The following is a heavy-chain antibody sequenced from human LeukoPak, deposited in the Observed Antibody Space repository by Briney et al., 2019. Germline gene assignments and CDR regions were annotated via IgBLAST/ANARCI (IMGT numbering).Heavy chain of an antibody. J-gene: IGHJ4*02. V-gene: IGHV4-34*01. Sequence: SETLSLTCAVYGGSFSGYYWSWIRQPPGKGLEWIGEINHSGSTNYNPSLKRRVTISVDTSKNQFSLKLSSVTAADTAVYYCARGIAAAATDYWGQGTLVTVSS. CDR2: INHSGST. CDR3: ARGIAAAATDY. D-gene: IGHD6-13*01. CDR1: GGSFSGYY.